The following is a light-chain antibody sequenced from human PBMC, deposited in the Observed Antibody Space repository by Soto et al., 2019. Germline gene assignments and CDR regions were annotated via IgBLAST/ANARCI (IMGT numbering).Light chain of an antibody. J-gene: IGLJ3*02. CDR3: QSYDSGLGARV. CDR2: GNN. Sequence: QSVLTQPPSVSGAPGQRVTISCTGSSSNIGAGYDVHWYQQLPGTAPKLLIYGNNNRPSGVPDRFSGSKSGTSASLAITGLQAEDDADYYCQSYDSGLGARVFGGGTKLTVL. CDR1: SSNIGAGYD. V-gene: IGLV1-40*01.